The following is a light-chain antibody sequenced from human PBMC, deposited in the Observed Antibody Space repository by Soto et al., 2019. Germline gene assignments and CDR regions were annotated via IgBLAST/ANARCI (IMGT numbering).Light chain of an antibody. Sequence: QSVLTQPPSASGTPGQRVTISCSGSNSNIGAGYDVHWYQQLPGTAPKLLIYGNSNRPSGVPDRFSGSKSGTSASLAITGLQAEDEADYYCQSYDSSLSGPVVFGGGTKLTVL. V-gene: IGLV1-40*01. J-gene: IGLJ2*01. CDR3: QSYDSSLSGPVV. CDR1: NSNIGAGYD. CDR2: GNS.